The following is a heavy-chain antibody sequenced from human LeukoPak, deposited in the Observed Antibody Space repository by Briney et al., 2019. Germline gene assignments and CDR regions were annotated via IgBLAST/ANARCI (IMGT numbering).Heavy chain of an antibody. J-gene: IGHJ3*02. CDR3: ARTLVVINDAFDI. V-gene: IGHV1-2*02. CDR1: GYTFTGYY. CDR2: INPNSGDT. D-gene: IGHD3-22*01. Sequence: ASVKVSCKTSGYTFTGYYIHWVRQAPGQGLEWMGWINPNSGDTNYAQKFQGRVSMTGDTSISTAYMELSRLRSDDTAVYYCARTLVVINDAFDIWGQGQWSPSLQ.